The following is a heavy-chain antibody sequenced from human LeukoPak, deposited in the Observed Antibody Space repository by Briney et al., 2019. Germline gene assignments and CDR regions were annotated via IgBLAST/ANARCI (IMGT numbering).Heavy chain of an antibody. CDR3: ARVIRATPGKGYFDY. V-gene: IGHV3-23*01. CDR2: ISGSGGST. J-gene: IGHJ4*02. D-gene: IGHD6-13*01. CDR1: GFIFSTYA. Sequence: GGSLRLSCAPSGFIFSTYALSWVRQAPGKGLEWASSISGSGGSTYHADSVKGRFTISRDSSKNTLYLQMNSLRAEDTAIYYCARVIRATPGKGYFDYWGQGTLVTVSS.